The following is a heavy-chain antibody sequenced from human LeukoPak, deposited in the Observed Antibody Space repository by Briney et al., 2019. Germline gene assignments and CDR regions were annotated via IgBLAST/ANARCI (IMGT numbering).Heavy chain of an antibody. V-gene: IGHV3-30*02. Sequence: PGGSLRLSCAGSGFTFSSEGMHWVRRAPGKGLEGVAFIRYDGSNKYYADAVKGRFTISRDNSKNTLYLQMNSLRAEDTAVYYCAKFARGRSTNFLMDVWGKGTTVTVSS. CDR1: GFTFSSEG. D-gene: IGHD2-2*01. CDR2: IRYDGSNK. J-gene: IGHJ6*03. CDR3: AKFARGRSTNFLMDV.